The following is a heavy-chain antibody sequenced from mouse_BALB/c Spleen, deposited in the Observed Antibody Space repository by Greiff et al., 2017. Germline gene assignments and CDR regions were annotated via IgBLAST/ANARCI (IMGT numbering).Heavy chain of an antibody. D-gene: IGHD2-2*01. CDR2: IAPGSGST. J-gene: IGHJ2*01. CDR3: ARLWLRRGYYFDY. Sequence: DLVKPGALVKLSCKASGYTFTSYWINWIKQRPGQGLEWIGRIAPGSGSTYYNEMFKGKATLTVDTSSSTAYIQLSSLSSEDSAVYFCARLWLRRGYYFDYWGQGTTLTVSS. CDR1: GYTFTSYW. V-gene: IGHV1S41*01.